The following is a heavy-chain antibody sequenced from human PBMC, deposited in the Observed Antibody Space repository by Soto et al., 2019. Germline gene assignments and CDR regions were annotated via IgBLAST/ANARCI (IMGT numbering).Heavy chain of an antibody. CDR2: FYYSGNT. CDR3: ARQVVDGTVTGSRSFDY. J-gene: IGHJ4*02. D-gene: IGHD3-10*01. Sequence: PSETLSLTCTVSGGSISSTSYYWGWIRQPPGKGLEWIGSFYYSGNTYYYTSLKSRVTISGDTSENQISLKLSSVTAADTAVYYCARQVVDGTVTGSRSFDYWGQGTLVTVSS. CDR1: GGSISSTSYY. V-gene: IGHV4-39*01.